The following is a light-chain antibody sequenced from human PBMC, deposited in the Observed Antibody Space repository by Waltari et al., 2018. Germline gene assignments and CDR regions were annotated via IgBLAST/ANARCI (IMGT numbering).Light chain of an antibody. CDR1: SSNIGSNY. CDR2: DNN. CDR3: KTWDRSLSAVV. Sequence: QSVLTQPPSVSAAPGQKVTIPCSGTSSNIGSNYVSWYQQLPGAAPKLLIYDNNKRPSGVPDRFSGSKSGTSATLGITGLQTEDEADYHCKTWDRSLSAVVFGGGTKLTVL. V-gene: IGLV1-51*01. J-gene: IGLJ2*01.